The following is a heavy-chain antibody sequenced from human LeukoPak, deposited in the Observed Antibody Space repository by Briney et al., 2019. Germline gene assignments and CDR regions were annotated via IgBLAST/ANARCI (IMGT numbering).Heavy chain of an antibody. J-gene: IGHJ3*02. CDR2: IYYSGST. CDR3: ARDRTVYAFDI. Sequence: PSETLSLTCTVSGGSISSYYWSWIRQPPGKGLEWIGYIYYSGSTNYNPSLKSRVTISVDKSKNQFSLKLSSVTAADTAVYYCARDRTVYAFDIWGQGTMVTVSS. D-gene: IGHD2-8*02. CDR1: GGSISSYY. V-gene: IGHV4-59*12.